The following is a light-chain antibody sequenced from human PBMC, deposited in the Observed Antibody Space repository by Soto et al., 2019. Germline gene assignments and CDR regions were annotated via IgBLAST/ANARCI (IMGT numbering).Light chain of an antibody. J-gene: IGKJ2*01. CDR3: QQYGSSPHT. CDR2: AAS. V-gene: IGKV3-20*01. Sequence: EIVLTQSPGTLSLSPGERATLSCRASQVVSSSYLAWYQQKPGQAPRLLIYAASSMATGIPDRFSGSGSGTDFTLTISRLEPEDFAVYYCQQYGSSPHTFGQGTKLEIK. CDR1: QVVSSSY.